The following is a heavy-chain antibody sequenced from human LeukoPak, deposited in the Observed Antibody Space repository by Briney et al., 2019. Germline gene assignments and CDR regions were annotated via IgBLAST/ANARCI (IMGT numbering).Heavy chain of an antibody. CDR3: AKGSANSGSYNYYYYMDV. CDR1: GFTFDDYA. CDR2: ISWDGGST. D-gene: IGHD1-26*01. Sequence: GGSLRLSCAASGFTFDDYAMHWVRQAPGKGLEWVSLISWDGGSTYYADSVKGRFTISRDNSKNSLYLQMNSLRAEDTALYYCAKGSANSGSYNYYYYMDVWGKGTTVTVSS. J-gene: IGHJ6*03. V-gene: IGHV3-43D*03.